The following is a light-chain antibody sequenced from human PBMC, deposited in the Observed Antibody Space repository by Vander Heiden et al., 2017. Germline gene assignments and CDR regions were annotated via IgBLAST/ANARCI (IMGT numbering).Light chain of an antibody. Sequence: VMTQPPAPLSAPPGQKVTLSSRASQNIRRTLAWYQQKPGQAPRHLIYGASTRATGVPDRFSGSGSGTEFTLTISGLQSEDFAVYYCQQYNEWPPITFGQGTQLEIK. CDR1: QNIRRT. J-gene: IGKJ5*01. V-gene: IGKV3-15*01. CDR2: GAS. CDR3: QQYNEWPPIT.